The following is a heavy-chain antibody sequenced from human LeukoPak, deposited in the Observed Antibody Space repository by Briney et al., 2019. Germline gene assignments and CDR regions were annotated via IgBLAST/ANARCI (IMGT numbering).Heavy chain of an antibody. CDR1: GGSISSSSYY. CDR2: IYYSGST. Sequence: SETLPLTCTVSGGSISSSSYYWGWIRQPPGKGLEWIGSIYYSGSTYYNPSLKSRVTISVDTSKNQFSLKLSSVTAADTAVYYCARSPSQAMYYDFWSGSIGNWFDPWGQGTLVTVSS. D-gene: IGHD3-3*01. CDR3: ARSPSQAMYYDFWSGSIGNWFDP. V-gene: IGHV4-39*01. J-gene: IGHJ5*02.